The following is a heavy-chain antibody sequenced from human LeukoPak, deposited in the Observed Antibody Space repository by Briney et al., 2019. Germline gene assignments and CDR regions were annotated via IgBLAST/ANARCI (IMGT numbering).Heavy chain of an antibody. Sequence: ASVKVSCKASGYTFTSYYMHWVRQAPGQGLEWMGIINPSGGSTSYAQKFQGRVTMTRDTSTSTVYMELSSLRSEDTAVYYCARDRPLYSSSSYYYGMDVWGQGTTVTVSS. D-gene: IGHD6-6*01. J-gene: IGHJ6*02. CDR2: INPSGGST. CDR3: ARDRPLYSSSSYYYGMDV. V-gene: IGHV1-46*01. CDR1: GYTFTSYY.